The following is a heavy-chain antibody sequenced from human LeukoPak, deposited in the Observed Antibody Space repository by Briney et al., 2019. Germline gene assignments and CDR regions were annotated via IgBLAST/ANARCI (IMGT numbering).Heavy chain of an antibody. V-gene: IGHV3-33*06. J-gene: IGHJ4*02. CDR2: IWDDGSNK. CDR3: AKGLDWYCSGGSCYNIDY. CDR1: GFTFSSYG. Sequence: GGSLRLSCAASGFTFSSYGMHRVRQAPGNGLEWVAVIWDDGSNKYHADSVKGRFTISRDNSKNKLYLQMNSLRAEDTAVYYCAKGLDWYCSGGSCYNIDYWGQGTLVTVSS. D-gene: IGHD2-15*01.